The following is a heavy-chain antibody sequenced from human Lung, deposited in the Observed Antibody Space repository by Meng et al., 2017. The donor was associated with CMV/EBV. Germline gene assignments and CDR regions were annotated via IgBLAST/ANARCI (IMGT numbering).Heavy chain of an antibody. Sequence: QVRLVQAGAEVKKLGASVKVSCKASGYTFTSYGISWVRQAPGQGLEWMGWISAYNGNTNYAQKLQGRITMTTDTSTSTAYMELRSLRSDDTAVYYCAASSSSWYQNWFDPWGQGTLVTVSS. D-gene: IGHD6-13*01. CDR3: AASSSSWYQNWFDP. V-gene: IGHV1-18*01. J-gene: IGHJ5*02. CDR1: GYTFTSYG. CDR2: ISAYNGNT.